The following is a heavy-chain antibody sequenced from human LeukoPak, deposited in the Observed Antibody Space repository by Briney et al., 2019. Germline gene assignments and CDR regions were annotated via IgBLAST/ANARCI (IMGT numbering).Heavy chain of an antibody. V-gene: IGHV3-74*01. Sequence: PGGSLRLSCAASGFTFRNYWMHWVRQAPGKGLVWVSRINSDGSSTTYADSVKGRFTMSRDNAKNTLYLQMNSLRAEDTAVYYCARGGFGIVVVSAIDYWGQGTLVTVSP. D-gene: IGHD2-21*01. CDR3: ARGGFGIVVVSAIDY. CDR1: GFTFRNYW. CDR2: INSDGSST. J-gene: IGHJ4*02.